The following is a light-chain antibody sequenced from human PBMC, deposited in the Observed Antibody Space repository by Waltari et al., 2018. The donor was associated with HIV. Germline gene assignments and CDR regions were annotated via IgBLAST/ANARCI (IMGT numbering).Light chain of an antibody. Sequence: QSALTQPRSVSGSPGQSVTISCTGTRSDAGGYNYVSWYQQHPGKAPKLMIYDVSKRPSGVPDRFSGSKSGNTASLTISGLQAEDEADYYCCSYAGSYREVFSGGTKLTVL. CDR3: CSYAGSYREV. J-gene: IGLJ2*01. CDR1: RSDAGGYNY. V-gene: IGLV2-11*01. CDR2: DVS.